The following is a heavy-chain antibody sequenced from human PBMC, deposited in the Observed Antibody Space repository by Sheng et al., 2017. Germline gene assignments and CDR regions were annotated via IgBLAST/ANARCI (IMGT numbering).Heavy chain of an antibody. CDR3: ARPPAPGFFGTYWMDV. D-gene: IGHD3-16*01. J-gene: IGHJ6*04. Sequence: QVQLVESGGGVVQPGESLRLSCAASGFIFSTYGMHWVRQAPGKGLEWVAFIRYDETATFYIDSVKGRFTIYRDISKNTLYLQMNSLRVEDTAVYYCARPPAPGFFGTYWMDVWGKGTMVTISS. V-gene: IGHV3-30*02. CDR2: IRYDETAT. CDR1: GFIFSTYG.